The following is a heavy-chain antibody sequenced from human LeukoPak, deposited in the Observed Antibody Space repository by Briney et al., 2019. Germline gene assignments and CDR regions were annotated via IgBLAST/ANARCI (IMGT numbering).Heavy chain of an antibody. V-gene: IGHV1-8*01. J-gene: IGHJ6*02. Sequence: ASVKVSCKASGYTFTSYDINWVRRATGQGLEWMGWRNPNSGNTGYAQKFQGRVTMTRNTSISTAYMELSSLRSEDTAVYYCAFWAAAHYYYGMDVWGQGTTVTVSS. D-gene: IGHD6-13*01. CDR2: RNPNSGNT. CDR1: GYTFTSYD. CDR3: AFWAAAHYYYGMDV.